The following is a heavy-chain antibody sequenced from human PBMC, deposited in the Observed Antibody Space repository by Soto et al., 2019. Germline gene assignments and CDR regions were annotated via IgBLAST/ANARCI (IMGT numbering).Heavy chain of an antibody. CDR1: GGSFSGYY. CDR2: IYYSGST. CDR3: AREVPTPYYFDY. Sequence: PSETLSLTCAVYGGSFSGYYWSWIRQHPGKGLEWIGYIYYSGSTYYNPSLKSRVTISVDTSKNQFSLKLSSVNAADTAVYYCAREVPTPYYFDYWGQGTLVTVSS. J-gene: IGHJ4*02. V-gene: IGHV4-31*11.